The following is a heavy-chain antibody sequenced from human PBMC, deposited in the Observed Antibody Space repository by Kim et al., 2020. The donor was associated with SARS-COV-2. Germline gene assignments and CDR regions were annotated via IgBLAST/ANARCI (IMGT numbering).Heavy chain of an antibody. CDR1: GFTFSSHW. J-gene: IGHJ4*02. CDR3: ARRQFTSGWYYFDY. D-gene: IGHD6-19*01. V-gene: IGHV3-74*01. Sequence: GSLRLSCAASGFTFSSHWMHWVRQAPGKGLVWVSRINSDGSTTSYGDSVKGRFTISRDNAKNTLYLQMNRLRAEDTAVYYCARRQFTSGWYYFDYWGQGAVVTVSS. CDR2: INSDGSTT.